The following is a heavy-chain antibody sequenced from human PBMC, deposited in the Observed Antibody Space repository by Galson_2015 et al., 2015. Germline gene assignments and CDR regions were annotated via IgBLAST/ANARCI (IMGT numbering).Heavy chain of an antibody. J-gene: IGHJ3*02. V-gene: IGHV3-53*01. CDR3: ARAGQWLVRRGDDAFDI. Sequence: SLRLSCAVSGFIVSNNYMNWVRQAPGKGLEWVSVMYSDGSTYYADSVKGRFTISRDNSKNTLYLQMIYLSAEDTAVYYCARAGQWLVRRGDDAFDIWGQGTLVIVSS. D-gene: IGHD6-19*01. CDR1: GFIVSNNY. CDR2: MYSDGST.